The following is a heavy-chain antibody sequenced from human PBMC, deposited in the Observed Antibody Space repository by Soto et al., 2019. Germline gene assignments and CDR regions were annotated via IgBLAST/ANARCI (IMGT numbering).Heavy chain of an antibody. Sequence: GCSIRLSCAASRDTFSSYARSWVLQAPGKGLEWVSAISGSGGSTYYADSVKGRFTISRDNSKNTLYLQMNSLRAEDTAVYYCAKDLVAGVFDYWGQGTLVTVSS. V-gene: IGHV3-23*01. CDR2: ISGSGGST. J-gene: IGHJ4*02. CDR1: RDTFSSYA. CDR3: AKDLVAGVFDY. D-gene: IGHD6-19*01.